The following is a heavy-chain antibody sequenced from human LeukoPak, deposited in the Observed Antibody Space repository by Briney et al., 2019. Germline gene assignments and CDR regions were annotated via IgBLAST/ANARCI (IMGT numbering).Heavy chain of an antibody. CDR3: VLTVVNAFDI. Sequence: SLRLSCAASGFXFSNXALHXVXQAPGKGXEWEAVISYDGSNKYYADSVKGRFTISRDNSENTLYLQTNSLRAEDTAVYYCVLTVVNAFDIWGQGTLVTVSS. CDR1: GFXFSNXA. V-gene: IGHV3-30-3*01. CDR2: ISYDGSNK. J-gene: IGHJ3*02. D-gene: IGHD2-21*02.